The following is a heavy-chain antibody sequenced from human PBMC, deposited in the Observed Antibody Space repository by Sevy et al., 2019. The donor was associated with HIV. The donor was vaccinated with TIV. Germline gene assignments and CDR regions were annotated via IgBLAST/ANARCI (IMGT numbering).Heavy chain of an antibody. D-gene: IGHD2-2*01. CDR1: GFTFSSYW. CDR2: IKQDGSER. V-gene: IGHV3-7*01. Sequence: GGSLRLSCAASGFTFSSYWMSWVRQAPGKGLEWVANIKQDGSERYYEDSVKGRFTISRDNTKNSLYLQMNSLRVEDTAVYYCASDSQNIVVVPAATINYYYSYYMDVWGKWTTVTVSS. J-gene: IGHJ6*03. CDR3: ASDSQNIVVVPAATINYYYSYYMDV.